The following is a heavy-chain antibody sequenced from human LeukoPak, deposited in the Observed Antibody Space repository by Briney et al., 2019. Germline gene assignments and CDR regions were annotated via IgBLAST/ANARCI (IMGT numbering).Heavy chain of an antibody. CDR2: IKYDGSAT. V-gene: IGHV3-74*01. J-gene: IGHJ4*02. Sequence: AGGSLRLSCAASGFTFSNYWMHWIRQVPGKGLVWVSHIKYDGSATNYADSVKGRFIISRDNAKNTLHLQMNSLRAEDTAVYYCVSGSLQSGYNFDYWGQGALVTVSS. D-gene: IGHD3-3*01. CDR3: VSGSLQSGYNFDY. CDR1: GFTFSNYW.